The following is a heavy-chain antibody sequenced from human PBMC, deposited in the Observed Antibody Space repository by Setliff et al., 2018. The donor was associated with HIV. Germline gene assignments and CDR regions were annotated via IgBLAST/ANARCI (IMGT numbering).Heavy chain of an antibody. J-gene: IGHJ3*02. CDR3: ARDASISSPYDAFDI. V-gene: IGHV3-64*01. Sequence: GSLRLSCAASGFTFSSYAMHWVRQAPGKGLEYVSSISSNGGNTYYASSLKGRFTISRDNSKQTLYLQMGSLRAEDMAVYYCARDASISSPYDAFDIWGQGTMVTVSS. CDR1: GFTFSSYA. CDR2: ISSNGGNT. D-gene: IGHD6-6*01.